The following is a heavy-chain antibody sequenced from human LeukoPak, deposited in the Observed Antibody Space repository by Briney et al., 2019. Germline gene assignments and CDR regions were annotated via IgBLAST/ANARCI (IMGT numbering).Heavy chain of an antibody. Sequence: GGTLRLSCAASGFTFSSYGMSWVRQAPGKGLEWVSAISGSGGSTYYADSVKGRFTISRDNAKNSLYLQMNSLRAEDTAVYYCARALIYYDSSGYYYFDYWGQGTLVTVSS. CDR3: ARALIYYDSSGYYYFDY. CDR2: ISGSGGST. CDR1: GFTFSSYG. J-gene: IGHJ4*02. V-gene: IGHV3-23*01. D-gene: IGHD3-22*01.